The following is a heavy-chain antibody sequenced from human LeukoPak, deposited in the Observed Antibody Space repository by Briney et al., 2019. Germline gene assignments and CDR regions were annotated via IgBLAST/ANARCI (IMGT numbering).Heavy chain of an antibody. D-gene: IGHD6-13*01. CDR3: ARGGHSSSWWFRWFDP. CDR2: IYYSGST. J-gene: IGHJ5*02. V-gene: IGHV4-59*01. Sequence: PSETLSLTCTVSGGSISSYFWSWIRQPPGKGLEWIGYIYYSGSTNYNPSLKSRVTISVDTSKNQFSLKLSSVTAADTAVYYCARGGHSSSWWFRWFDPWGQGTLVTVSS. CDR1: GGSISSYF.